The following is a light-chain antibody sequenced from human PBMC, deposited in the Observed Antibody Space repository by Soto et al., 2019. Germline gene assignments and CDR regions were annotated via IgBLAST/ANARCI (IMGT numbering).Light chain of an antibody. CDR2: DVR. Sequence: QSVLAQPASVSGSPGQSITLSCTGTSSDVGAYNYVSWYQQNPGKAPKLLIYDVRYRPSGVFNRFSCSKSGNTAYLIISGLQAEDEADYYCSSFTSRHTYVFGSGTKVTVL. V-gene: IGLV2-14*01. J-gene: IGLJ1*01. CDR3: SSFTSRHTYV. CDR1: SSDVGAYNY.